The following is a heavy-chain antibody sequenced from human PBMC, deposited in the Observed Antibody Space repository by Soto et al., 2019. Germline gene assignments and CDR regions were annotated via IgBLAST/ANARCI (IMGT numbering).Heavy chain of an antibody. CDR1: GGSISSGGYY. J-gene: IGHJ6*02. V-gene: IGHV4-31*03. CDR2: NYYSGIT. CDR3: ARGSSIAGLYYGMDV. Sequence: QVQLQESGPGLVKPSQTLSLTCTVSGGSISSGGYYWTWIRQHPGNGLEWIGYNYYSGITYYNPSLKSRVTIPLDTSKNQFSLKLSSVTAADTAVYYCARGSSIAGLYYGMDVWGQGTTVTVSS. D-gene: IGHD6-6*01.